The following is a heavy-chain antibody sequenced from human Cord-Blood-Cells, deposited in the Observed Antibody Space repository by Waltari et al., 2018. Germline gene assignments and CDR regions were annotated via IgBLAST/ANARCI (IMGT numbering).Heavy chain of an antibody. Sequence: QVQLVQSGAEVKKPGSSVKVSCKASGGTFSSYAISWVRQAPGQGLEWMGGIIPSRGIANYAQKFQGRVTIAADESTSTAYRELSSLRSEDTAVYYCARLNRGSYYAFDIWGQGTMVTVSS. CDR3: ARLNRGSYYAFDI. V-gene: IGHV1-69*04. CDR2: IIPSRGIA. D-gene: IGHD1-26*01. CDR1: GGTFSSYA. J-gene: IGHJ3*02.